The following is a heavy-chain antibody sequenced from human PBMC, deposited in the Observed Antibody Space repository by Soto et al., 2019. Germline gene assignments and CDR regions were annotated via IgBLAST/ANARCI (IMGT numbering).Heavy chain of an antibody. J-gene: IGHJ5*02. D-gene: IGHD2-2*03. CDR3: AKDLGIVVVPAAISWFDP. CDR1: GFTFSNYG. Sequence: GGSLRLSCAASGFTFSNYGMHWVRQAPGKGLEWVAVISYDGSNKYYADSVKGRFTISRDNSKNTLYLQMNSLRAEDTAVYFCAKDLGIVVVPAAISWFDPWGQGTLDTVSS. V-gene: IGHV3-30*18. CDR2: ISYDGSNK.